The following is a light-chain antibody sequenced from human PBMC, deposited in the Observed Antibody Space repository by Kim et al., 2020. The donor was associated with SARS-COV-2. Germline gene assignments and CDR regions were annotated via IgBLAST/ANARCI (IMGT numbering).Light chain of an antibody. Sequence: IQMTQSPSSLSASVGDRVTITCRASQSIANYLNCYQQKPGKAPKLLIYAASSLQSGVPSRFSGSGSGTDFTLTISSLQPEYFPTYYCQQSSSTPRTFGQGTKLEI. V-gene: IGKV1-39*01. CDR2: AAS. CDR3: QQSSSTPRT. J-gene: IGKJ2*01. CDR1: QSIANY.